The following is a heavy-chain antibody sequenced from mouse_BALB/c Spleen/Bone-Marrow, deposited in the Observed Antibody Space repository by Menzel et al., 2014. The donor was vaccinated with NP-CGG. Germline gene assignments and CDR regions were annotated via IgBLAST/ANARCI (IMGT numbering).Heavy chain of an antibody. J-gene: IGHJ2*01. CDR1: GFTFRSFG. CDR2: ISGGTSTI. Sequence: DVQLQESGGGLVQPGGPRKLSCAASGFTFRSFGMHWARQAPEKGLEWVAYISGGTSTIYYADTVKGRFTISRNNPNNTLFLQMTSLRSEDTAMYYCVRGGYYVPSYFDSWGQGTTLTVSS. CDR3: VRGGYYVPSYFDS. V-gene: IGHV5-17*02. D-gene: IGHD2-3*01.